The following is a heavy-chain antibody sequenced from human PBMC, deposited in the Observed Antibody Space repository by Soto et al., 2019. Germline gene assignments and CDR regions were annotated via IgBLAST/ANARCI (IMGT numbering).Heavy chain of an antibody. D-gene: IGHD3-22*01. V-gene: IGHV1-69*13. CDR2: ITPMFGTP. CDR3: ARDGTPYDSSAYYYLY. J-gene: IGHJ4*02. CDR1: GGTFSRYT. Sequence: SVKVSCKASGGTFSRYTITWVRQAPGQGLEWMGGITPMFGTPNYAQKFQGRVTITADESTSTAYMELSSLRSEDTAMYYCARDGTPYDSSAYYYLYWGKGTLVNVYS.